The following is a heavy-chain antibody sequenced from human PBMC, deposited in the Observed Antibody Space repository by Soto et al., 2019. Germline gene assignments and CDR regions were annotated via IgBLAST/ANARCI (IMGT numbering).Heavy chain of an antibody. D-gene: IGHD3-3*01. CDR2: INAGNGNT. J-gene: IGHJ4*02. CDR3: AREMMYYDFWSGYDY. Sequence: ASVKVSCKASGYTFTSYAMHWVRQAPGQRLEWMGWINAGNGNTKYSQKFQGRVTITRDTSASTAYMELSSLRSEDTAVYYCAREMMYYDFWSGYDYWGQGTLVTVSS. V-gene: IGHV1-3*01. CDR1: GYTFTSYA.